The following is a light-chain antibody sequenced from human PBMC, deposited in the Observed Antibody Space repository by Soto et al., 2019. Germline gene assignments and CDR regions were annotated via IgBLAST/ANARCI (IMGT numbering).Light chain of an antibody. CDR2: TSS. CDR1: QGIGNY. CDR3: QKHDNAPLT. J-gene: IGKJ4*01. V-gene: IGKV1-27*01. Sequence: DIQMTQSPSSLSASVGDRVTITCRASQGIGNYLAWYQQKPGKVPKLLIYTSSTLQSGVPPRFSGSGSGTDFTLTISSLQPEDVATYYCQKHDNAPLTFGGGTKVDIK.